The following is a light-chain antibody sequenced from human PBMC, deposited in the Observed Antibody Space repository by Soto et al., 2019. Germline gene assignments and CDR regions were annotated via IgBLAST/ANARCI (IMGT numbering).Light chain of an antibody. CDR1: SSNIGAGYD. Sequence: QPVLTQPPSVSGAPGQRVTISCTGSSSNIGAGYDVHWYQQLPGTAPKLVIYGNNNRPSGVPDRFSGSKSGTSASLAITGLQAEDEADYYCQSYDSSLSAYVIFGGGTKLTVL. CDR2: GNN. CDR3: QSYDSSLSAYVI. V-gene: IGLV1-40*01. J-gene: IGLJ2*01.